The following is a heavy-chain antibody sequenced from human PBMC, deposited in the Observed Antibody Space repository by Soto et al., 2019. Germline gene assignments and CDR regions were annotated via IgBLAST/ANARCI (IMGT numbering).Heavy chain of an antibody. Sequence: LRLSCAASGFPFSTYWMHWVRQAPGKGPVWVSRINNDGSTTRYADSVKGRVTISRDNAKNTLYLQMNTLRAEDTAVYYCARQGPYYYGLDVWGQGTTVTVSS. J-gene: IGHJ6*02. CDR2: INNDGSTT. V-gene: IGHV3-74*01. CDR3: ARQGPYYYGLDV. CDR1: GFPFSTYW.